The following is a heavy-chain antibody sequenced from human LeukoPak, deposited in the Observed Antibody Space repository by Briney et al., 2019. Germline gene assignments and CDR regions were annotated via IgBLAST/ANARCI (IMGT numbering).Heavy chain of an antibody. CDR1: RFIFSSYS. Sequence: GGSLRLSCAASRFIFSSYSMNWVRQAPGKGLEWVSYISDSSSYTYYADSVKGRFTISRDNAKNSLYLQMNSLRAEDTAIYYCARDREEKARIGGMGVWGQGTTVIVSS. CDR2: ISDSSSYT. J-gene: IGHJ6*02. CDR3: ARDREEKARIGGMGV. V-gene: IGHV3-21*04. D-gene: IGHD3-16*01.